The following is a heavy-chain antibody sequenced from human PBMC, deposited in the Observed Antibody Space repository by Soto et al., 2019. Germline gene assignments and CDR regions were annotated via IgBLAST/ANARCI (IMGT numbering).Heavy chain of an antibody. CDR1: GYTFTSYA. J-gene: IGHJ4*02. V-gene: IGHV1-3*01. CDR2: INAGNGNT. CDR3: AKGHPGGSCYSGLDC. D-gene: IGHD2-15*01. Sequence: ASVKVSCKASGYTFTSYAMHWVRQAPGQRLEWMGWINAGNGNTKYSQKFQGRVTITRDTSASTAYMELSSLRVDDTAVYYCAKGHPGGSCYSGLDCWGQGTLVTVSS.